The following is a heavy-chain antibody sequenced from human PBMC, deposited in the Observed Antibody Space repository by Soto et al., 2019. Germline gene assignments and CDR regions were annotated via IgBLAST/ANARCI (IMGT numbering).Heavy chain of an antibody. CDR3: TRGPGKYPRGLCPTD. D-gene: IGHD1-1*01. J-gene: IGHJ4*02. Sequence: QVQLVQSGAEVKKPGASVKVSCKASGYTFTTYDINWVRQATGQGLEWMGWMDPNSGSAGYAQKFQGRVIMTRNTSINTAYLELSSLRSEDTAVYYCTRGPGKYPRGLCPTDWGQGAQVTVSS. V-gene: IGHV1-8*01. CDR1: GYTFTTYD. CDR2: MDPNSGSA.